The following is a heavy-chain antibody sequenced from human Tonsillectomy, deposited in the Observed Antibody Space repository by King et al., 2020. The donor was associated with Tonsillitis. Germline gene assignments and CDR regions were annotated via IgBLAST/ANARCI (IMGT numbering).Heavy chain of an antibody. CDR2: ISYSGNT. D-gene: IGHD4-23*01. V-gene: IGHV4-31*03. CDR1: GGSINSGGYY. J-gene: IGHJ4*02. CDR3: ASDWGNYGGNS. Sequence: QLQESGPGLVKPSQTLSLTCTVSGGSINSGGYYWSWIRQHPGKGLEWIGYISYSGNTYYNPSLKSRVTISVDTSKKQFSLKLSSVTAADTAVYYCASDWGNYGGNSWGLGTLVTVSS.